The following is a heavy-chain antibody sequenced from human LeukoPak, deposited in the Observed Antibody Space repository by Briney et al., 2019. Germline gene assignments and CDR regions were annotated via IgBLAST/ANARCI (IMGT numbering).Heavy chain of an antibody. CDR1: GFTFSSYA. J-gene: IGHJ4*02. CDR2: VSYDGSNK. Sequence: QPGRSLRLSCAASGFTFSSYAMHWVRQAPGKGLEWVAVVSYDGSNKYYANSVKGRFTISRDKSKNSLHLQMNSLRAEDTAIYYCARDTFFAVGATLDFWGQGTLVTVSS. CDR3: ARDTFFAVGATLDF. D-gene: IGHD1-26*01. V-gene: IGHV3-30*04.